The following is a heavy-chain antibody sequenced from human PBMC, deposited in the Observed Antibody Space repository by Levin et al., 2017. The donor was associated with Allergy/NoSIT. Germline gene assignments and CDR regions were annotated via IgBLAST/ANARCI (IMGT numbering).Heavy chain of an antibody. Sequence: GESLKISCAASGFTFSSYSMNWVRQAPGKGLEWVSSISSSSSYIYYADSVKGRFTISRDNAKNSLYLQMNSLRAEDTAVYHCARDLIRGYDFWSGYLGNMDVWGKGTTVTVSS. J-gene: IGHJ6*03. CDR1: GFTFSSYS. D-gene: IGHD3-3*01. V-gene: IGHV3-21*01. CDR2: ISSSSSYI. CDR3: ARDLIRGYDFWSGYLGNMDV.